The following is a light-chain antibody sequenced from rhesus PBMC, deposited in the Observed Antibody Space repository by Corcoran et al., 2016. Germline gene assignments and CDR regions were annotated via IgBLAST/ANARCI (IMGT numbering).Light chain of an antibody. V-gene: IGKV3S9*01. Sequence: EIVMTQSPATLSLSPGERATLSCRASQSVSSYVAWYQPKPEQAPRLLIYGASSRATGIPARLSGRGSGTDCTLSISSLEPEDVGVYYCQQYNNWNSFGQGTKVEIK. CDR1: QSVSSY. J-gene: IGKJ2*01. CDR2: GAS. CDR3: QQYNNWNS.